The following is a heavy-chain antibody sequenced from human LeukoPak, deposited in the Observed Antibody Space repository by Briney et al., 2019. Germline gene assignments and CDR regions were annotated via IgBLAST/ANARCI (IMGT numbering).Heavy chain of an antibody. D-gene: IGHD2-15*01. CDR3: TKRGAYGSGRSYFFEF. J-gene: IGHJ4*02. CDR2: LSDSGGDT. V-gene: IGHV3-23*01. CDR1: GFTFSSHA. Sequence: GGSLRLSCAASGFTFSSHAMSWVRQAPGKGLEWVSSLSDSGGDTFYANSVKGRIAISRDNFKNTLYLQMNSLRAEDTAVYYCTKRGAYGSGRSYFFEFWGQGALVTVSS.